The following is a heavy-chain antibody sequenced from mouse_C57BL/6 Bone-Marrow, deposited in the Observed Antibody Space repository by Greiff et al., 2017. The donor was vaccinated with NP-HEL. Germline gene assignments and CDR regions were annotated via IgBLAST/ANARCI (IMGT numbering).Heavy chain of an antibody. CDR2: ISDGGSYT. D-gene: IGHD3-2*02. CDR1: GFTFSSYA. CDR3: ARKSSGYAY. Sequence: EVKLEESGGGLVKPGGSLKLSCAASGFTFSSYAMSWVRQTPEKRLEWVATISDGGSYTYYPDNVKGRFTISRDNAKNNLYLQMSHLKSEDTAMYYCARKSSGYAYWGQGTLVTVSA. V-gene: IGHV5-4*03. J-gene: IGHJ3*01.